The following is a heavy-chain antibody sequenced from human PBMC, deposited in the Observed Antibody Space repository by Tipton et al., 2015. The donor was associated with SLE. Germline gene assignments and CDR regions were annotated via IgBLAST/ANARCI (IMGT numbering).Heavy chain of an antibody. D-gene: IGHD2-2*01. V-gene: IGHV4-39*07. CDR2: IYYSGST. CDR1: GGSISSSSYY. J-gene: IGHJ3*02. CDR3: ARDGGYCSSTSCFQAI. Sequence: LRLSCTVSGGSISSSSYYWGWIRQPPGKGLEWIGSIYYSGSTYYNPSLKSRVTISVDTSKNQFSLKLSSVTAADTAVYYCARDGGYCSSTSCFQAIWGQGTMVTVSS.